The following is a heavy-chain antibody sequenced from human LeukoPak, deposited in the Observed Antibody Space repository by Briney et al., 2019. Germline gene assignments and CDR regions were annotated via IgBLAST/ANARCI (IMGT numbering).Heavy chain of an antibody. V-gene: IGHV1-2*02. CDR1: GYTFTGYY. Sequence: ASVKVSCKASGYTFTGYYMHWVRQAPGQGLEWMGWINPNSGGTNYAQKFQGRVTMTRDTSISTAYMELSRLRSDDTAVYYCARVITMVRGVIGLPLIGCWGQGTLVTVSS. CDR3: ARVITMVRGVIGLPLIGC. CDR2: INPNSGGT. J-gene: IGHJ4*02. D-gene: IGHD3-10*01.